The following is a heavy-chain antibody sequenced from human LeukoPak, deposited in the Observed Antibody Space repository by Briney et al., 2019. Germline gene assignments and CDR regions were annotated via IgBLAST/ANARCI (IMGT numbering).Heavy chain of an antibody. CDR3: ATGVGQLVPDF. J-gene: IGHJ4*02. V-gene: IGHV1-24*01. CDR1: GYTLIELS. CDR2: FDPEDGET. Sequence: GASVKVSCKVSGYTLIELSMHWVRQAPGKGLEWMGYFDPEDGETIYAQKFQGRVTMTEDTSSDTAYMELSSLRSEDTAVYFCATGVGQLVPDFWGQGTPVTVSS. D-gene: IGHD6-6*01.